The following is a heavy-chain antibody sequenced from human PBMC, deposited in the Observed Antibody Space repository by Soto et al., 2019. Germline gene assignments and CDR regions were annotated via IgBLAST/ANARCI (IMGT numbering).Heavy chain of an antibody. CDR1: GFTFSSYN. V-gene: IGHV3-48*02. J-gene: IGHJ3*01. CDR2: ISTRSSTI. D-gene: IGHD2-15*01. CDR3: AREGRYCRGGSCHGPNAFDL. Sequence: GGYLRLSCVASGFTFSSYNMHWVRQAPGKGLEGVSYISTRSSTISYADSVKGRFTISRDNAKNSQYLQMNSLRDEDTAVYYCAREGRYCRGGSCHGPNAFDLWGQGTLVTVSS.